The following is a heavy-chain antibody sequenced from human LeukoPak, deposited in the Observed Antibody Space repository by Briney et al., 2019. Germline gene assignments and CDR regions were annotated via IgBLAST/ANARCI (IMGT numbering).Heavy chain of an antibody. CDR1: GFTFSSYG. V-gene: IGHV3-30*18. D-gene: IGHD2/OR15-2a*01. J-gene: IGHJ4*02. CDR2: ISYDGSNK. Sequence: HPGGSLRLSCAASGFTFSSYGMHWVRQAPGKGLEWVAVISYDGSNKYYADSVKGRFTISRDNSKNTLYLQVNSLRAEDTAVYYCAKDFSRKKLSDYFDYWGQGTLVTVSS. CDR3: AKDFSRKKLSDYFDY.